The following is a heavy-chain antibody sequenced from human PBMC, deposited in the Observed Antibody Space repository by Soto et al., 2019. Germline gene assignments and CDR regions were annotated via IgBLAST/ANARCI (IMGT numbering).Heavy chain of an antibody. Sequence: VASVKVSCKSSGYTFTNYGITWVRQAPGQGLELMGWISAYNRDTNFPQKFQDRVTLTTDTSTSTAYMELRSLRSDDTAVYYCARSDRAYAGSAAYWGQGTLVTVSS. CDR2: ISAYNRDT. CDR1: GYTFTNYG. CDR3: ARSDRAYAGSAAY. V-gene: IGHV1-18*01. J-gene: IGHJ4*02. D-gene: IGHD2-15*01.